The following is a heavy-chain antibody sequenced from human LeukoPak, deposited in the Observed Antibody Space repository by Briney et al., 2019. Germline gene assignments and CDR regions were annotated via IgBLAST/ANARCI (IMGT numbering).Heavy chain of an antibody. CDR1: GDSISGSTYY. D-gene: IGHD1-26*01. V-gene: IGHV4-39*01. Sequence: SETLSLTCTVSGDSISGSTYYWGWIRQPPGTGLEWIGSIHYSGTTYYNPSLKSRITIAVDTSKNQFSLKLSSVTAADTAVYYCARVGRDASNYVDHWGQGTLVTVSS. CDR3: ARVGRDASNYVDH. J-gene: IGHJ4*02. CDR2: IHYSGTT.